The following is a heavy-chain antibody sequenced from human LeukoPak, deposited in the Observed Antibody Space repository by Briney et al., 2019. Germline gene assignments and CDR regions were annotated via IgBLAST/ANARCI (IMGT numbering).Heavy chain of an antibody. Sequence: GGSLRLSCAASGFTFSSYAMNWVRQAPGKGLEWVSSISSSSSYIYYADSVKGRFTISRDNAKNSLYLQMNSLRAEDTAVYYCARDGVLWFGESQAHYYYGMDVWGQGTTVTVSS. V-gene: IGHV3-21*01. D-gene: IGHD3-10*01. CDR3: ARDGVLWFGESQAHYYYGMDV. CDR2: ISSSSSYI. CDR1: GFTFSSYA. J-gene: IGHJ6*02.